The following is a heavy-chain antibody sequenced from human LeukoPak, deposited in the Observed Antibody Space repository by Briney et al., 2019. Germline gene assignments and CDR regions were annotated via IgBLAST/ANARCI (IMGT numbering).Heavy chain of an antibody. J-gene: IGHJ5*02. CDR1: GGSISSGGYY. CDR2: IYYSGST. CDR3: TRVYGDYSYNWFDP. V-gene: IGHV4-31*03. D-gene: IGHD4-17*01. Sequence: SQTLSFTCTVSGGSISSGGYYWSWIRQHPGKGLEWIGNIYYSGSTYYNPSLKSRVTISVDTSKNQFSLKLSSVTAADTAVYYCTRVYGDYSYNWFDPWGQGTLVTVSS.